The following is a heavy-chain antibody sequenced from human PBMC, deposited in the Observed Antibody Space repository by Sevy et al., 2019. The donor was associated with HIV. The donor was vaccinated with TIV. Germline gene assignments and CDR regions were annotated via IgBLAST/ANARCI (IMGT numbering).Heavy chain of an antibody. V-gene: IGHV3-23*01. Sequence: GGSLRLSCAASGLIFSNYAMNWVRQAPGKGLEWVSTISGSGDNTYYAESVKGRFTIFRDNSKNTVYLQMNSRRAEDTAVYYCAKDFYGSGSYYTTDCWGQGTLVTVSS. CDR2: ISGSGDNT. CDR3: AKDFYGSGSYYTTDC. CDR1: GLIFSNYA. D-gene: IGHD3-10*01. J-gene: IGHJ4*02.